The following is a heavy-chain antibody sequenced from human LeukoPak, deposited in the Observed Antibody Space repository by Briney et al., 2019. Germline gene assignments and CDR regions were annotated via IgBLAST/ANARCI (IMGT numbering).Heavy chain of an antibody. CDR1: GFSLSTSGVA. D-gene: IGHD6-19*01. J-gene: IGHJ5*02. V-gene: IGHV2-5*02. CDR2: IYWDDYK. CDR3: AHRPNIVPGTRFNWFDP. Sequence: SGPTLVKPTQTLTLTCTFSGFSLSTSGVAVGWIRQPPGKALEWLALIYWDDYKRYSPSLKNRLTITKDTAKNQVVLTITNMDPVDTATYYCAHRPNIVPGTRFNWFDPWGQGTLVTVSS.